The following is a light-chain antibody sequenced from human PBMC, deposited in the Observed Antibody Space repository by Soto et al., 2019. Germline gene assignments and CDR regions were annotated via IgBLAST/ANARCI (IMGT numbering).Light chain of an antibody. V-gene: IGKV3D-20*02. Sequence: IVLTQSPVTLSLSPGEGATLSCRASQSVTGTNLAWYQQRAGQAPRLLIYDAVRRATGIPDRFSGSGSGTDFTLTISRLEPEDFAVYYCQQYNDRPPITFGQGTRLEIK. CDR1: QSVTGTN. CDR2: DAV. J-gene: IGKJ5*01. CDR3: QQYNDRPPIT.